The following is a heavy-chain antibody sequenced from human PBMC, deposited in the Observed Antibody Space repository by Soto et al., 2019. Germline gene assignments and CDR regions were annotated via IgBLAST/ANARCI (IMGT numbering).Heavy chain of an antibody. CDR3: AMGGRQWLVTSDFNY. V-gene: IGHV3-30*03. D-gene: IGHD6-19*01. J-gene: IGHJ4*02. Sequence: VQLVESGGGVVQPGRSLRLSCAASGFTFCDYAMHWVRQAPGKGLEWVAVVSHDGRNTHYADSVKGRFTISRDSSKNTVSLEMTSLRAEDTAVYYCAMGGRQWLVTSDFNYWGQGALVTVSS. CDR1: GFTFCDYA. CDR2: VSHDGRNT.